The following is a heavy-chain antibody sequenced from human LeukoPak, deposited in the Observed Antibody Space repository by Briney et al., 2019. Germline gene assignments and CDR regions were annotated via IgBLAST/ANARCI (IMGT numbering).Heavy chain of an antibody. CDR1: RFIFSSYG. D-gene: IGHD3-22*01. V-gene: IGHV3-30*18. CDR2: ISYDGGNK. J-gene: IGHJ4*02. CDR3: AQDHGGSSGYYYYFDY. Sequence: PGGSLRLSCAPYRFIFSSYGMRWVRQAPGKGLEWVAVISYDGGNKYYADSVKGRFTTSRDNSRNTLYLQINSLRAEDTAVYYCAQDHGGSSGYYYYFDYWGQGTLVTVSS.